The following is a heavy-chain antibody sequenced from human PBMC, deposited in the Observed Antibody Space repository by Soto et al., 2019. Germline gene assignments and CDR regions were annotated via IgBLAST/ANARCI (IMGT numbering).Heavy chain of an antibody. CDR3: ARDLGTGTDY. CDR2: IYHCGAT. CDR1: GDSIRSSNW. Sequence: PSETLSLSCAVSGDSIRSSNWWSWVLQAPGKGLEWIGEIYHCGATTYNPSLKSRATISVDPSNNHFSLEMTSVTAADTAVYFCARDLGTGTDYWGRGSLVTVSS. J-gene: IGHJ4*02. V-gene: IGHV4-4*02.